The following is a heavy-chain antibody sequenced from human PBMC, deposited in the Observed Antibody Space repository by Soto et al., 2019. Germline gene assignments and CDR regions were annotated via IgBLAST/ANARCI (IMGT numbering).Heavy chain of an antibody. V-gene: IGHV4-39*01. D-gene: IGHD5-18*01. CDR2: IYFGGST. J-gene: IGHJ4*02. CDR3: ARHSGYSYHYFFDF. Sequence: QLQLQESGPGLVKPSETLSLSCTVSGGSISSSNYYWGWIRQPPGKGLEWIGSIYFGGSTYHNPSLKSRVTISVDTSKNQFSLKPGSVTAADTAVYYCARHSGYSYHYFFDFWGQGTLVTVSS. CDR1: GGSISSSNYY.